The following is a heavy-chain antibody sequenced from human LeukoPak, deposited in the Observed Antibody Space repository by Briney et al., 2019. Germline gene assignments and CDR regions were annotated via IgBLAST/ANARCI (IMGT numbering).Heavy chain of an antibody. D-gene: IGHD3-22*01. V-gene: IGHV1-18*04. J-gene: IGHJ4*02. Sequence: ASVKVSCKASGYTFTGYYMHWVRQAPGQGIEWMGWITTYNGNTNYAQKLQGRVTMTTDTSTSTAYMELRTLRSDDTAVYYCAREWHSGYADYWGQGTLVTVSS. CDR2: ITTYNGNT. CDR3: AREWHSGYADY. CDR1: GYTFTGYY.